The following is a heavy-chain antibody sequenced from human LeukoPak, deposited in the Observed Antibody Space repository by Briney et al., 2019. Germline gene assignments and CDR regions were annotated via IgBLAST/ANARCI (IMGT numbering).Heavy chain of an antibody. D-gene: IGHD4-23*01. CDR3: ARDPRGNSLSSDFDY. Sequence: PGGSLRLSCAASGFTFSSYSMNWVCQAPGKGLEWVSYISSSSSTIYYADSVKGRFTISRDNAKNSLYLQMNSLRDEDTAVYYCARDPRGNSLSSDFDYWGQGTLVTVSS. V-gene: IGHV3-48*02. J-gene: IGHJ4*02. CDR2: ISSSSSTI. CDR1: GFTFSSYS.